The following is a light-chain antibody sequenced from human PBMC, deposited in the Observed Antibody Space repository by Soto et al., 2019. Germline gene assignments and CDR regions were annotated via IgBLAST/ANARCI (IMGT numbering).Light chain of an antibody. CDR2: DVS. CDR1: HSVSSY. CDR3: QPRNSRYT. V-gene: IGKV3-11*01. Sequence: EIVLTQSPATLSLSPVDRATLSCRASHSVSSYLAWYQQRPGQAPRLLIYDVSNRATGIPARFSGSGSGTDFNLTISILEPKDFAVYYCQPRNSRYTFGPGTKVDIK. J-gene: IGKJ2*01.